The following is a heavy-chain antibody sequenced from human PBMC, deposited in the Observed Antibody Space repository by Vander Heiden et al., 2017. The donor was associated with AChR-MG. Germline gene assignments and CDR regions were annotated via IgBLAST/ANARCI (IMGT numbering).Heavy chain of an antibody. D-gene: IGHD2-2*02. CDR1: GGTFSSYA. CDR2: IIPIFGTA. Sequence: QVQLVQSGAEVKKPGSSVKVSCKASGGTFSSYAISRVRQAPGKGLEWMGGIIPIFGTANYAQKFQGRVTITADESTSTAYMELSSLRSEDTAVYYCARGGVLLWQGTVVVPAAIPNYGMDVWGQGTTVTVSS. V-gene: IGHV1-69*01. J-gene: IGHJ6*02. CDR3: ARGGVLLWQGTVVVPAAIPNYGMDV.